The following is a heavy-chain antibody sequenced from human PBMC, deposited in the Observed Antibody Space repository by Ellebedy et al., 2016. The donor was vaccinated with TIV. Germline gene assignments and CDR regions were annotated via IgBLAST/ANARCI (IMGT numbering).Heavy chain of an antibody. J-gene: IGHJ6*02. D-gene: IGHD7-27*01. V-gene: IGHV1-18*04. CDR3: GRELGMGRGAMDV. CDR1: GYTFTSYG. CDR2: ISAYNGNT. Sequence: AASVKVSCKASGYTFTSYGISWVRQAPGQGLEWMGWISAYNGNTNYAQKFQGRASMTTDASTNTVHLALMSLNFDDTAVYYCGRELGMGRGAMDVWGQGTTVTVSS.